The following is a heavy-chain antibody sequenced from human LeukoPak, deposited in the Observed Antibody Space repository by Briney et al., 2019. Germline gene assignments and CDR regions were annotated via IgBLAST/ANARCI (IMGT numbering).Heavy chain of an antibody. CDR3: ARNRFPITGTTNNYYYMDV. D-gene: IGHD1-7*01. CDR2: ISSSTTI. J-gene: IGHJ6*03. Sequence: GGSLRLSCAASGFIFSSYSMNWVRQAPGKGLEWLSYISSSTTIYYADSVKGRFTISRDNAKNSLYLQMNSLKAEDTAVYYCARNRFPITGTTNNYYYMDVWGKGTTVTVSS. CDR1: GFIFSSYS. V-gene: IGHV3-48*04.